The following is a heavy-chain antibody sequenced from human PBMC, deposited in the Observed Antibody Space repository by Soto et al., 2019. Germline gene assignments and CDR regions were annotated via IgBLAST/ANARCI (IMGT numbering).Heavy chain of an antibody. Sequence: QVQLQESGPRLVTPSETLSLTCTVSGGSLTGYYWIWIRQPPGKGLEWIGLIHYTGNTNYNPSLKSRVTISIDTSKNQFSLRLRSATAADTAVYYRARETGASGLPCDYWGQGALVTVS. V-gene: IGHV4-59*01. CDR2: IHYTGNT. D-gene: IGHD5-12*01. CDR3: ARETGASGLPCDY. CDR1: GGSLTGYY. J-gene: IGHJ4*02.